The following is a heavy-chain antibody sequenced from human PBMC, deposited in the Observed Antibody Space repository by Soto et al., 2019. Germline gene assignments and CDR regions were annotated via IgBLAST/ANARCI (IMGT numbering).Heavy chain of an antibody. J-gene: IGHJ6*02. CDR2: IKQDGSEK. Sequence: PGGSLRLSCAASGFMFTDYWMSWVRQAPGKGLEWVANIKQDGSEKYYVESVKGRFTISRDNAKNLLFLQMNSLRAEDTAVYYCASPYYDFWSGYYDLDVWGQGTTVTVSS. D-gene: IGHD3-3*01. CDR3: ASPYYDFWSGYYDLDV. V-gene: IGHV3-7*05. CDR1: GFMFTDYW.